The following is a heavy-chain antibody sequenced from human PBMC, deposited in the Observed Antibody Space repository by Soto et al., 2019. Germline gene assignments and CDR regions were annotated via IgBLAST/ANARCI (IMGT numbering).Heavy chain of an antibody. J-gene: IGHJ4*02. V-gene: IGHV3-73*01. D-gene: IGHD6-19*01. Sequence: PEVSLRLSCSTSGFTFSDAAMHWIRQASGKGLEWVGRIRSKGNNYATTYAASVKGRFTISRDDSKSTAYLQMNSLKTEDTAVYYRIRFSYTKGWTFDFWGQGT. CDR2: IRSKGNNYAT. CDR3: IRFSYTKGWTFDF. CDR1: GFTFSDAA.